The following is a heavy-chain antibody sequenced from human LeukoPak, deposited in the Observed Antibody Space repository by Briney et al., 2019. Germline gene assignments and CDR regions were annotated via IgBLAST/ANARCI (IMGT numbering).Heavy chain of an antibody. V-gene: IGHV1-8*01. Sequence: ASVTVSFTASGYTFTSYDINWVRQATGQGLEWMGWMNPNSGNTGYAQKFQGRVTMTRNTSISTAYMELSSLRSEDTAVYYCARGRKSIRGYFDWLWGQGTLVTVSS. J-gene: IGHJ4*02. D-gene: IGHD3-9*01. CDR2: MNPNSGNT. CDR1: GYTFTSYD. CDR3: ARGRKSIRGYFDWL.